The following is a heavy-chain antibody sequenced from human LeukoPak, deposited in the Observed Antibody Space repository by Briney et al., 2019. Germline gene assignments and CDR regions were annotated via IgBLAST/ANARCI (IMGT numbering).Heavy chain of an antibody. CDR2: IIPIVGIA. V-gene: IGHV1-69*17. Sequence: EASVKVSCTASGCTFSSYAMSWVRQAPGQGLECMGGIIPIVGIANYAQTFQGRFTITADKSTSTVYMQMSRLRAEDTAVYYCAIVLSPCAFDIWGQGSMVTVSA. CDR3: AIVLSPCAFDI. D-gene: IGHD2-15*01. J-gene: IGHJ3*02. CDR1: GCTFSSYA.